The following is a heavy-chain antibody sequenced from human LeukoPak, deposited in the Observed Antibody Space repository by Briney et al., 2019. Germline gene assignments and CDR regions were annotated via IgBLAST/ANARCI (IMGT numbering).Heavy chain of an antibody. CDR2: INSDRSST. V-gene: IGHV3-74*01. CDR1: GLTFSSYW. Sequence: GGSLRLSCAASGLTFSSYWMHWVRQAPGKGLVWVSRINSDRSSTSYADSVKGRFTISRDNAKNTLYLQMNSLRAEDTAVYYCARRRQLVQNFAYYYYYGMDVWGKGTTVTVSS. D-gene: IGHD6-13*01. CDR3: ARRRQLVQNFAYYYYYGMDV. J-gene: IGHJ6*04.